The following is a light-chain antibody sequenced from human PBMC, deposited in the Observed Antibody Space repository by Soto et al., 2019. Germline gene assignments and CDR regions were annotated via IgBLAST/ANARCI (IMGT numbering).Light chain of an antibody. CDR3: QKYNSALTWT. CDR2: APS. V-gene: IGKV1-27*01. J-gene: IGKJ1*01. CDR1: QGISNY. Sequence: DIQMTQCPSSLSASVGDRVTITCRASQGISNYLAWYQQKPGKVPKLLIYAPSTLQSGVPSRFSGSGSGTDFTLTISSLQPEDVATYYCQKYNSALTWTFGQGTKVEIK.